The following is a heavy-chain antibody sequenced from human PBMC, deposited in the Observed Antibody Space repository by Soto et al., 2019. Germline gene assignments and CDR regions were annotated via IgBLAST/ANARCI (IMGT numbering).Heavy chain of an antibody. CDR2: IKSKTDGGTT. J-gene: IGHJ4*02. V-gene: IGHV3-15*01. Sequence: PGGFLRLSCAASGFTFSNAWMSWVRQAPGKGLEWVGRIKSKTDGGTTDYAAPVKGRFTISRDDSKNTLYLQMNSLKTEDTAVYYCTTNSDRYYFDYWGQGTLVTVSS. CDR3: TTNSDRYYFDY. CDR1: GFTFSNAW. D-gene: IGHD1-1*01.